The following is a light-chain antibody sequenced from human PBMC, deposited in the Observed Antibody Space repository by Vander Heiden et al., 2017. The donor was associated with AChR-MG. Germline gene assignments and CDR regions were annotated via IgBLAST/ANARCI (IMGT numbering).Light chain of an antibody. Sequence: DIVMTQYPATLSVSPGERATLSCRASQGVSSNLAWYQQKPGQAPRLLIYGASTRATGIPARFSGSGSGTEFTLTISSLQSEDFAVYYCQQYNNWPWTFGQGTKVEIK. CDR2: GAS. J-gene: IGKJ1*01. CDR3: QQYNNWPWT. V-gene: IGKV3-15*01. CDR1: QGVSSN.